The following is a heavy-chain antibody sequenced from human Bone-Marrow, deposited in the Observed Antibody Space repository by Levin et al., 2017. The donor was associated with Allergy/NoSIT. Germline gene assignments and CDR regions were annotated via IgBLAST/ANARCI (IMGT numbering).Heavy chain of an antibody. V-gene: IGHV3-7*01. D-gene: IGHD4-11*01. CDR3: AREGAQFFYDYNGMDV. CDR2: IKSDSREK. J-gene: IGHJ6*02. Sequence: QAGGSLRLSCVASGFPFGNSWLTWVRQTPGKGLEWVANIKSDSREKYYVDSVKGRFTISRDNAKNSLYLQMNSVRVEDTAVYYCAREGAQFFYDYNGMDVWGQGTTVTVS. CDR1: GFPFGNSW.